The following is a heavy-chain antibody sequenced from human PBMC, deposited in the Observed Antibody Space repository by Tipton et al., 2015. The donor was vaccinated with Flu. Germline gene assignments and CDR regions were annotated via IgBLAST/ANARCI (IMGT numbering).Heavy chain of an antibody. Sequence: TLSLTCTVSGGSINRSSWSWIRQPAGKGLEWIGHVYARGSTHYNPSLESRVTISADTSKNQFSLQLTSVTAADTARYYCAGRNADNYALLDAFDPWGQGTLVTVSS. D-gene: IGHD5-24*01. CDR1: GGSINRSS. CDR3: AGRNADNYALLDAFDP. CDR2: VYARGST. V-gene: IGHV4-4*07. J-gene: IGHJ3*01.